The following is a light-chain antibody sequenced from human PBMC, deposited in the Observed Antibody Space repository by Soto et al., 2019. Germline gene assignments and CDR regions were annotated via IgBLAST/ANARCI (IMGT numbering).Light chain of an antibody. V-gene: IGKV4-1*01. CDR3: QQYYSTPLT. CDR1: QSVLSSSNNMNY. J-gene: IGKJ4*01. Sequence: DIVMTQSPDSLAVSLGEGATINCKSSQSVLSSSNNMNYLSWYQQKPGQPPKLLFYWASTRESGVPDRFSGSGSGTDFTLTISSLQAEDVALYYCQQYYSTPLTLGGGTKVDIK. CDR2: WAS.